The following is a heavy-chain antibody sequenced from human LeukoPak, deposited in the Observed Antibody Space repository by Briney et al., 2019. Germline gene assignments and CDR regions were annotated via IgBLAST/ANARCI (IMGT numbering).Heavy chain of an antibody. CDR2: INPSGGST. D-gene: IGHD6-19*01. CDR3: ARSIAVAGTPTDAFDI. Sequence: ASVKVSCTASGYTFTSYYMHLVRQAPGQGLEWMGIINPSGGSTSYAQKFQSRVTMTRDTSTSTVYMEVSSLRSEDTAVYYCARSIAVAGTPTDAFDIWGQGTMVTVSS. V-gene: IGHV1-46*01. J-gene: IGHJ3*02. CDR1: GYTFTSYY.